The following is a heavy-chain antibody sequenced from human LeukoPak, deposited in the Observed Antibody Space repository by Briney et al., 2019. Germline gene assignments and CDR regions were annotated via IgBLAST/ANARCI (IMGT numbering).Heavy chain of an antibody. CDR3: ARVTMVRRVPYYYYYMDV. V-gene: IGHV4-59*01. CDR2: IYCSGST. Sequence: SETLSLTCTVSGGSISSYYWSWIRQPPGKGLEWNGYIYCSGSTNYNPSLKSRVTISVDTSKNQFSLRLSSVTAADTAVYYCARVTMVRRVPYYYYYMDVWGKGTTVTVSS. CDR1: GGSISSYY. D-gene: IGHD3-10*01. J-gene: IGHJ6*03.